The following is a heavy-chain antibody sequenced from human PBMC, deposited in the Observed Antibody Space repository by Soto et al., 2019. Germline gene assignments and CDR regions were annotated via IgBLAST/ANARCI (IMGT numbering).Heavy chain of an antibody. D-gene: IGHD6-13*01. Sequence: PVGSLRLSCAASGFTFSSYSMNWVRQAPGKGLEWVSSISSSSSYIYYADSVKGRFTISRDNAKNSLYLQMNSLRAEDTAVYYCASGAAAGSEAFDIWGQGTMVTVS. CDR3: ASGAAAGSEAFDI. V-gene: IGHV3-21*01. J-gene: IGHJ3*02. CDR1: GFTFSSYS. CDR2: ISSSSSYI.